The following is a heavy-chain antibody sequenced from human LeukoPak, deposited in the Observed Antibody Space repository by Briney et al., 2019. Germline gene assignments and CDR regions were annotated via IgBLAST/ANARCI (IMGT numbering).Heavy chain of an antibody. J-gene: IGHJ1*01. D-gene: IGHD4-17*01. V-gene: IGHV1-69*13. CDR1: GGTFSSYA. CDR2: IIPIFGTA. CDR3: ARGYGDYDYFQH. Sequence: ASVKVSCKASGGTFSSYAISWVRQAPGQGLEWMGGIIPIFGTANYAQKFQGRVTITADESTSTAYMELSSLRSEDTAVYYCARGYGDYDYFQHWGQGTLVTVSS.